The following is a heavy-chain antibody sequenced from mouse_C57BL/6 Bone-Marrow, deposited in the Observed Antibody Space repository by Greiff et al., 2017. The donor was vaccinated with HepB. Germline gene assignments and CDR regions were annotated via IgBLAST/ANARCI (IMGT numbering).Heavy chain of an antibody. CDR3: ARSDDYDGWYFDV. J-gene: IGHJ1*03. Sequence: LVESGASVKIPCKASGYTFTDYNMDWVKQSHGKSLEWIGDINPNNGGTIYNQKFKGKATLTVDKSSSTAYMELRSLTSEDTAVYYCARSDDYDGWYFDVWGTGTTVTVSS. D-gene: IGHD2-4*01. CDR1: GYTFTDYN. V-gene: IGHV1-18*01. CDR2: INPNNGGT.